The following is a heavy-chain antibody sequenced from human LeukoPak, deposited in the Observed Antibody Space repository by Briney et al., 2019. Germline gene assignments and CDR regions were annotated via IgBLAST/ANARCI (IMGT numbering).Heavy chain of an antibody. Sequence: SETLSLTCTVSGGSISSGSYYWGWIRQPPGKGLEWIGSFYHSGSTYYNPSLKSRVTISVDTSKNQFSLKLSSVTAADTAVYYCARAGNYDFWSGYFNWFDPWGQGTLVTVSS. CDR3: ARAGNYDFWSGYFNWFDP. CDR2: FYHSGST. V-gene: IGHV4-39*07. CDR1: GGSISSGSYY. J-gene: IGHJ5*02. D-gene: IGHD3-3*01.